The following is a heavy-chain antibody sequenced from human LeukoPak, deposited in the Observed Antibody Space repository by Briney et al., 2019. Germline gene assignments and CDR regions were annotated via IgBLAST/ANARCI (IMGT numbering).Heavy chain of an antibody. CDR3: ARGPSIAARYDAFDF. CDR1: EFTFTSYE. J-gene: IGHJ3*01. D-gene: IGHD6-6*01. CDR2: ISSSGNTI. Sequence: GGSLRLSCAASEFTFTSYELNWVRQAPGKGLEWVSYISSSGNTISYADSVKGRFTISRDNAKNSLYLQVISLRAEDTAVYYCARGPSIAARYDAFDFWGQGTMVTVSS. V-gene: IGHV3-48*03.